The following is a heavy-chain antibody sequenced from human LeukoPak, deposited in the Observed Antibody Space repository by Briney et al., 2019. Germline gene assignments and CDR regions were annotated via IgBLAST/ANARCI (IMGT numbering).Heavy chain of an antibody. Sequence: GRSLRLSCAASGFTFSSYGMHWVRQAPGKGLEWVAVIWYDGSNKYYADSVKGRFTISRDNSKNTLYLQMNSLRAEDTAVYYCARENYYGSGSTDCWGQGTLVTVSS. D-gene: IGHD3-10*01. V-gene: IGHV3-33*01. CDR2: IWYDGSNK. CDR1: GFTFSSYG. J-gene: IGHJ4*02. CDR3: ARENYYGSGSTDC.